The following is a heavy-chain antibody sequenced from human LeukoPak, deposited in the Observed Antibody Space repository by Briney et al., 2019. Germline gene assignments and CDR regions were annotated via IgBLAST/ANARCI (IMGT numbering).Heavy chain of an antibody. V-gene: IGHV3-23*01. Sequence: GGSLRLSCAASGFTFNNYGMSWVRQAPGKGLEWVSSISGSGGNTYYADSVKGRFTISRDNSKNTLYLQMNSLRAEDTAVYYCAGNYGSGANMDDWGKGTTVTVSS. CDR2: ISGSGGNT. J-gene: IGHJ6*03. D-gene: IGHD3-10*01. CDR1: GFTFNNYG. CDR3: AGNYGSGANMDD.